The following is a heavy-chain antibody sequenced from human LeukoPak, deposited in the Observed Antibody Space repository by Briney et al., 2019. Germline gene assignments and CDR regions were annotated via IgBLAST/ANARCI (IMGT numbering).Heavy chain of an antibody. CDR2: ISGSGGST. J-gene: IGHJ4*02. Sequence: GGSLRLSCAASGFTFSSYAMSWVRQAPGKGLEWVSAISGSGGSTYYADSVKGRFTISRDNSKNTLYLQMNSLRAEDTAVFYCAEDRGGIAAAGTTRYFDYWGQGTLVTVSS. CDR1: GFTFSSYA. V-gene: IGHV3-23*01. CDR3: AEDRGGIAAAGTTRYFDY. D-gene: IGHD6-13*01.